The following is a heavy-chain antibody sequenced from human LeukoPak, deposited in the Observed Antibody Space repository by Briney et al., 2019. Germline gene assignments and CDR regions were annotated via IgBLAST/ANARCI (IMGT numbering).Heavy chain of an antibody. CDR1: GYTFTSYG. V-gene: IGHV1-18*01. D-gene: IGHD3-3*01. CDR2: ISAYNGNT. J-gene: IGHJ3*02. CDR3: AREQDDPPLGAFDI. Sequence: ASVKVSCKASGYTFTSYGISWVRQAPGQGLEWMGWISAYNGNTNYAQKLQGRVTMTTDTSTSTAYMELRSLRSDDTAVNYCAREQDDPPLGAFDIWGQGTMVTVSS.